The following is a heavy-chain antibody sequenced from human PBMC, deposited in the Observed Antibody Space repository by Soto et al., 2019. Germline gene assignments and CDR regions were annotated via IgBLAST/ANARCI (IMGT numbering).Heavy chain of an antibody. J-gene: IGHJ4*02. D-gene: IGHD3-22*01. CDR3: ARGSGYSESSGYSY. CDR2: IYYSGST. CDR1: GGSIRSGDYY. Sequence: QVQLQESGPGLVKPSQTLSLTCTVSGGSIRSGDYYWSWIRQPPGKGLEWIGYIYYSGSTYYNTSLESRVTISVDTSRNQFSLKLNSVSAADTAVYFCARGSGYSESSGYSYWGQGTLVTVSS. V-gene: IGHV4-30-4*01.